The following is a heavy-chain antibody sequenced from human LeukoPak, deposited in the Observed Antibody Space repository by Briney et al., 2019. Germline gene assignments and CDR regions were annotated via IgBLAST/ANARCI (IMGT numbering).Heavy chain of an antibody. Sequence: SETLSLTCAVYGGSFSGYHWSWIRQPPGKGLEWIGEINHSGSTNYNPSLKSRVTISVDTSKNQFSLKLSSVTAADTAVYYCARGLPTPNYWGQGTLVTVSS. CDR1: GGSFSGYH. J-gene: IGHJ4*02. CDR3: ARGLPTPNY. CDR2: INHSGST. V-gene: IGHV4-34*01.